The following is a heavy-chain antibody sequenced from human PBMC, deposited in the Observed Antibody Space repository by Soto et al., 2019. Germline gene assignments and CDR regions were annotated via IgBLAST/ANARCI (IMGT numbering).Heavy chain of an antibody. V-gene: IGHV3-48*03. CDR3: VRDTMGASAAASLDY. Sequence: EVHLVESGGGLVQPGGSLRLSCAASGFTFSTYEFNWVRQAPGRGLEWISYISVSGNIIKYADSVKGRFTISRDNAENSLHLHMKSLRVGDTAVYFCVRDTMGASAAASLDYWGQGTQVIVSS. CDR1: GFTFSTYE. J-gene: IGHJ4*02. CDR2: ISVSGNII. D-gene: IGHD6-13*01.